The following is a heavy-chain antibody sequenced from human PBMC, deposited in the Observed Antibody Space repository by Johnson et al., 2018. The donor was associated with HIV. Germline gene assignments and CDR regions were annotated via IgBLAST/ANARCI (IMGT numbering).Heavy chain of an antibody. V-gene: IGHV3-23*04. D-gene: IGHD1-1*01. CDR1: GFDFSSYA. J-gene: IGHJ3*02. Sequence: MLLVESGGGLVQPGGSLRLSCTTYGFDFSSYALTWVRQAPGKGLEWVSSIRGSGGTTYYADSVKGRFAISRDNSGNTLFLQMNTLRAEDTAVYYCAKDRTSAQSAFDIWGQGTMVTVSS. CDR3: AKDRTSAQSAFDI. CDR2: IRGSGGTT.